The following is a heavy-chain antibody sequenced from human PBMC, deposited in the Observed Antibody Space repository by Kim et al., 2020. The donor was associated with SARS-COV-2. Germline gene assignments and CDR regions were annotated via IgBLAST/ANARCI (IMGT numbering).Heavy chain of an antibody. Sequence: KYCANSVKGLFSISRDNSNNTLFLQMNSLRAEDTAVFYCAKVYGAWNYFDYWGQGTLVTVSS. J-gene: IGHJ4*02. D-gene: IGHD4-17*01. V-gene: IGHV3-30*02. CDR3: AKVYGAWNYFDY.